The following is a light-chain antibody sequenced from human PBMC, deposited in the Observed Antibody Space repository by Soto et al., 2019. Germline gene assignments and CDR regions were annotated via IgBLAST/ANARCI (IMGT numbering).Light chain of an antibody. V-gene: IGKV1-16*02. J-gene: IGKJ4*01. CDR3: QQYHLYPLT. CDR1: QRIDKY. Sequence: DIPMTQSPTSLSASVGDTVTITCRASQRIDKYLNWYQQKPGKAPKVLIFGASSLHTGVPSKFSGSGSGTDFTLTISSLQPEDFATYYCQQYHLYPLTFGGGTKVEMK. CDR2: GAS.